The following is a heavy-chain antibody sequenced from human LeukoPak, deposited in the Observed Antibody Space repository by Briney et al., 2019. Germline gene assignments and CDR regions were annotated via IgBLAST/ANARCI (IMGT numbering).Heavy chain of an antibody. CDR2: IRYDGSNK. V-gene: IGHV3-30*02. D-gene: IGHD2-2*01. CDR3: AKDRVPAAMTWFDP. CDR1: GFTFSSYG. J-gene: IGHJ5*02. Sequence: GGSLRLSCAASGFTFSSYGMHWVRPAPGKGLEWVAFIRYDGSNKYYADSVKGRFTISRDNSKNTLYLQMNSLRAEDTAVYYCAKDRVPAAMTWFDPWGQGTLVTVSS.